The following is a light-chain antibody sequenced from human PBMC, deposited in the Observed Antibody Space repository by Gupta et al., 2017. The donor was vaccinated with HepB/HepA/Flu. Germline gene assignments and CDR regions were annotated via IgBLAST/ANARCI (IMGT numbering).Light chain of an antibody. CDR3: QESDSTPFT. CDR2: DAS. CDR1: QAINKF. J-gene: IGKJ3*01. V-gene: IGKV1-39*01. Sequence: DIQMTQSPSSLSASVGDRVTITCRTSQAINKFVNWYQQKPGKAPNLLISDASTLQSGVPSRFSGSGSGTNFTLTISSLQPGDFATYYCQESDSTPFTFGHGIKVDIK.